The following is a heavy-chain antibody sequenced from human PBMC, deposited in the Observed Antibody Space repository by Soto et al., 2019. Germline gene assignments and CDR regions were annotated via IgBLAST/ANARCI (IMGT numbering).Heavy chain of an antibody. CDR3: TSHYDMWSGYLSPVDY. D-gene: IGHD3-3*01. CDR2: IDTSSTKI. J-gene: IGHJ4*02. CDR1: GYHFSEHY. Sequence: GDSLRLSYAPSGYHFSEHYMSWIRQAAGKGLEWISYIDTSSTKIYYADSVKGRFTISRDNAKNSLYLEMNSLRDEETAVYYCTSHYDMWSGYLSPVDYWGQGT. V-gene: IGHV3-11*01.